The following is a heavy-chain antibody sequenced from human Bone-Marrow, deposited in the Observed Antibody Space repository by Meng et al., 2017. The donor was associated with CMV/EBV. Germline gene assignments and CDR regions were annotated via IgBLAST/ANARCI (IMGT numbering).Heavy chain of an antibody. CDR1: CITSSGGW. Sequence: SSAAACITSSGGWVHWVSQAPGKALVWVSHIRHYGDTTGYADSVRSGFTISRDNAKNTLYLQMNSLGVEDTAVYYCARGSSGRGLDPWGQGTLVTVSS. V-gene: IGHV3-74*01. D-gene: IGHD6-25*01. CDR3: ARGSSGRGLDP. J-gene: IGHJ5*02. CDR2: IRHYGDTT.